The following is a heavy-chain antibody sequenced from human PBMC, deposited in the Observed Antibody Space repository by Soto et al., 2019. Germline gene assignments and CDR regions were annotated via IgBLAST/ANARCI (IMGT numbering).Heavy chain of an antibody. CDR1: GYTFTRYC. CDR3: AREASYRAARPHYYGMDA. Sequence: ASVKVSCKASGYTFTRYCISWVRQAPGQGLEWMGWISAYNGNTNYAQKLQGRVTMTTDTSTSTAYMELRSLRSDDTAVYYCAREASYRAARPHYYGMDAWGQGTTVTVSS. D-gene: IGHD6-6*01. CDR2: ISAYNGNT. J-gene: IGHJ6*02. V-gene: IGHV1-18*01.